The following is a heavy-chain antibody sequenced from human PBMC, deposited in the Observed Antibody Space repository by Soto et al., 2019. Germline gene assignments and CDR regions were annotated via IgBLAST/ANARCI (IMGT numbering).Heavy chain of an antibody. CDR3: ARSRNSAVADSFDF. CDR2: ISRDGSHK. Sequence: PGGSLRLSCAASGFTFRNYAIHWVRQAPGKGLEWVAVISRDGSHKYYLDSVKGRFTISRDNSKGTVNLLMNSLRDDDSAMYYCARSRNSAVADSFDFWGQGTLVTVSS. V-gene: IGHV3-30*04. CDR1: GFTFRNYA. D-gene: IGHD1-26*01. J-gene: IGHJ4*02.